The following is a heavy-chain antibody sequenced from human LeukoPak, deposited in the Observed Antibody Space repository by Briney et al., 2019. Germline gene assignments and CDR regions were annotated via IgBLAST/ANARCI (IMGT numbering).Heavy chain of an antibody. J-gene: IGHJ6*03. D-gene: IGHD3-16*01. CDR2: INPNSGGT. Sequence: ASVKVSCKASGYTFTGYYMHWVRQAPGQGLEWMGWINPNSGGTNYAQKFQGRVTMTRDTSISTAYMELSRLRSDDTAVYYCAREVPLMGDHYYYYYYMDVWGKGTTVTVSS. CDR1: GYTFTGYY. CDR3: AREVPLMGDHYYYYYYMDV. V-gene: IGHV1-2*02.